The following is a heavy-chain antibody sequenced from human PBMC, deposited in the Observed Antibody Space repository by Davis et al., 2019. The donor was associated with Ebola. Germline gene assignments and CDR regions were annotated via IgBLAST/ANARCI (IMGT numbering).Heavy chain of an antibody. CDR1: GLTFSTYA. CDR3: AKQRGVGAIDYDY. D-gene: IGHD1-26*01. Sequence: PGGSLRLSCAASGLTFSTYAMGWVRQAPGKGLEWVSDISSGGGAPYYADSVKGRFTTFRDNPKNTLYLQMNSLRADDTAVYYCAKQRGVGAIDYDYWGRGTVVTVSS. CDR2: ISSGGGAP. J-gene: IGHJ4*02. V-gene: IGHV3-23*01.